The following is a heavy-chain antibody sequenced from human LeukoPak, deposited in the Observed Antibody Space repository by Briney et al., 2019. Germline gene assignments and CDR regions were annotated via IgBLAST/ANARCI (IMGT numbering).Heavy chain of an antibody. D-gene: IGHD6-25*01. CDR3: ARVAASDAFDI. Sequence: SETLSLTCSVSGGSIINYYWSWVRQPAGKGLEWIGHIYTSGSTNYNPSLKSRVTISVDTSKNQFSLKLSSVTAADTAVYYCARVAASDAFDIWGQGTMVTVSS. J-gene: IGHJ3*02. CDR2: IYTSGST. CDR1: GGSIINYY. V-gene: IGHV4-4*07.